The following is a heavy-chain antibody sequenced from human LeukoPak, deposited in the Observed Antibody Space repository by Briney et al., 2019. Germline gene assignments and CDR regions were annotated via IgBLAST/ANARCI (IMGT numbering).Heavy chain of an antibody. Sequence: AASVKVSCKAFGYGFTSYYIHWVRQAPGQRLEWMGIINPSVAGTTYARKFQGRVTMTRDTSTSTVYMELSSLRSEDTAVYDCARHGSGRYYPAEGRVDYWGQGTLVTVSS. D-gene: IGHD3-10*01. V-gene: IGHV1-46*03. CDR2: INPSVAGT. J-gene: IGHJ4*02. CDR3: ARHGSGRYYPAEGRVDY. CDR1: GYGFTSYY.